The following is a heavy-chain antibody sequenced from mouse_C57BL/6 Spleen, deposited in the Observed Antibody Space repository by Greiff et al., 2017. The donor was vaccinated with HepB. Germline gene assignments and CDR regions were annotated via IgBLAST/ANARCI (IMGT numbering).Heavy chain of an antibody. CDR1: GFTFSSYG. CDR2: ISSGGSYT. CDR3: AMSYDYGGSWFAY. V-gene: IGHV5-6*02. D-gene: IGHD2-4*01. Sequence: EVMLVESGGDLVKPGGSLKLSCAASGFTFSSYGMSWVRQTPDKRLEWVATISSGGSYTYYPDSVKGRFTISRDNAKNSLYLQLSRLKSEDTAMYYCAMSYDYGGSWFAYWGQGTLVTVSA. J-gene: IGHJ3*01.